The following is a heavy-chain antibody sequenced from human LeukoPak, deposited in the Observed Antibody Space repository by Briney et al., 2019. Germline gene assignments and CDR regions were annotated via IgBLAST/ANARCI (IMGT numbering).Heavy chain of an antibody. CDR1: GYPISSDYY. CDR3: ASSRITMVRGLIITGRYYFDY. Sequence: PSETLSLTCTVAGYPISSDYYWGWIRQPPGKGLEWIGEINHSGSTNYNPSLKSRVTISVDTSKNQFSLKLSSVTAADTAVYYCASSRITMVRGLIITGRYYFDYWGQGTLVTVSS. V-gene: IGHV4-38-2*02. CDR2: INHSGST. J-gene: IGHJ4*02. D-gene: IGHD3-10*01.